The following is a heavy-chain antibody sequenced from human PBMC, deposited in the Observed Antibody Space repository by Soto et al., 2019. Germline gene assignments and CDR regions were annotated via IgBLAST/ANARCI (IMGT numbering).Heavy chain of an antibody. CDR1: GGSISSYY. CDR2: ISYSGST. Sequence: QVQLQESGPGLVKPSETLSLTCSVSGGSISSYYWNWIRQPPGKGLEWIGYISYSGSTNYNPSLKSRVTITVDPSKNQFSMRLSSLTAADTAVYYCARERRDGYNKRYLDYWGQGNLVTVSS. D-gene: IGHD5-12*01. J-gene: IGHJ4*02. V-gene: IGHV4-59*01. CDR3: ARERRDGYNKRYLDY.